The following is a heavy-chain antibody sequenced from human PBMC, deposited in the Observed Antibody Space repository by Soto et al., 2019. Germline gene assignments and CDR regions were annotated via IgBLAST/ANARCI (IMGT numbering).Heavy chain of an antibody. CDR2: IYPYDLRI. J-gene: IGHJ5*02. V-gene: IGHV5-51*01. CDR1: GDSFTTDW. Sequence: VESLKISCKTSGDSFTTDWTGWVRQMPWKGLEWMVVIYPYDLRIRYSPSFQCQVTISVDKSINTAYLQWSSLKASDTDMYYCATRMFSSPESSTWGQGPLVTVSS. CDR3: ATRMFSSPESST. D-gene: IGHD2-2*01.